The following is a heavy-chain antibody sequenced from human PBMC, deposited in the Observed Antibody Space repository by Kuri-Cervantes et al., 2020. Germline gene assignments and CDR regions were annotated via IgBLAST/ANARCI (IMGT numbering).Heavy chain of an antibody. CDR2: ISDSGGRT. Sequence: GGSLRLSCAVSGFMFSNHGMSWVRQAPGKGLDWVSSISDSGGRTYYADSVKGRFTISRDNSKNTLHLQMNSLRGEDTAVYYCARNDYGDFNDAFDIWGQGTMVTVSS. V-gene: IGHV3-23*01. CDR1: GFMFSNHG. J-gene: IGHJ3*02. D-gene: IGHD4-17*01. CDR3: ARNDYGDFNDAFDI.